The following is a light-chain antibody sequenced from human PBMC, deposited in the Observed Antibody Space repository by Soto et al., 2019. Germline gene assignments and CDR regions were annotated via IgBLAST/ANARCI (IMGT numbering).Light chain of an antibody. Sequence: QPVLTQPASVSGSPGQSITISCTGTSSDVGGYNYVSWYQQHPGKAPKLMIYDVSNRPSGVSNRFSGSKSGNTASLTISGLQAEDEADYYCSSYTSSSTPRVFGTGTKVTVL. J-gene: IGLJ1*01. CDR2: DVS. CDR1: SSDVGGYNY. V-gene: IGLV2-14*01. CDR3: SSYTSSSTPRV.